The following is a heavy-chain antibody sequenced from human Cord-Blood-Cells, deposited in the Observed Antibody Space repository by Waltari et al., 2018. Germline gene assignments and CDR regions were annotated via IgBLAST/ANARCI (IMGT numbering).Heavy chain of an antibody. CDR1: GYTFTSYA. D-gene: IGHD2-15*01. J-gene: IGHJ3*02. V-gene: IGHV1-3*01. CDR2: INAGNGNT. Sequence: QVQLVQSGAEVKTPGASVKVSCKASGYTFTSYAMHWVRQAPGQRHEWMGWINAGNGNTKYSQKFQGRVTITRDTSASTAYMELSSLRSEDTAVYYCARKPPEGDRGAFDIWGQGTMVTVSS. CDR3: ARKPPEGDRGAFDI.